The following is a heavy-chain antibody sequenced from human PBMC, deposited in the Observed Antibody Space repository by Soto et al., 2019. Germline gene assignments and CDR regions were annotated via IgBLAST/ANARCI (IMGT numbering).Heavy chain of an antibody. V-gene: IGHV3-74*01. CDR3: VRDRGSPDSFDS. D-gene: IGHD1-1*01. CDR1: GFNFSPYW. J-gene: IGHJ3*02. CDR2: IGGGGSVT. Sequence: GSLKISCAASGFNFSPYWMHWVRQVPGKGLEWISRIGGGGSVTIYADSVKGRFTISRDDAKNTLYLQMNRLRSEDTAVYYCVRDRGSPDSFDSWGQGTMVTVS.